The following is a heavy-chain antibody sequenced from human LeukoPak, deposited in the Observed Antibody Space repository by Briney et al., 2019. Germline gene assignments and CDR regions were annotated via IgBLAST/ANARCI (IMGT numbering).Heavy chain of an antibody. CDR3: ASSQDGYLDY. J-gene: IGHJ4*02. Sequence: SEALSLTCTVSGGSISSYYWSWIRQPPGKGLEWIGYIYYSGSTNYNPSLKSRVTISVDTSKNQFSLKLSSVTAADTAVYYCASSQDGYLDYWGQGTLVTVSS. V-gene: IGHV4-59*01. CDR2: IYYSGST. CDR1: GGSISSYY. D-gene: IGHD2-15*01.